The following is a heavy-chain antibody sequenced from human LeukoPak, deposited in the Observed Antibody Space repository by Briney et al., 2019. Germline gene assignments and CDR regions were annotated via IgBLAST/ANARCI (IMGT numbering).Heavy chain of an antibody. Sequence: PSETLSLTCTVSGGSISSYYWSWIRQPPGKGLEWIGYIYYSGSTNYNPSLKSRVTISVDTSKNQFSLKLSSVTAADTAVYYCARGHNEGATHNWNYVYWFDPWGQGTLVTVSS. D-gene: IGHD1-7*01. CDR1: GGSISSYY. CDR2: IYYSGST. CDR3: ARGHNEGATHNWNYVYWFDP. J-gene: IGHJ5*02. V-gene: IGHV4-59*01.